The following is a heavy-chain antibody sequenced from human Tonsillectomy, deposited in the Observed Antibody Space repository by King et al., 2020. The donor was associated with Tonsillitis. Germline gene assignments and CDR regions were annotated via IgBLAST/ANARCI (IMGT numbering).Heavy chain of an antibody. J-gene: IGHJ4*02. V-gene: IGHV3-30*18. CDR3: AQDAPDRTNWYPSGH. Sequence: VQLVESGGGVVQPGRSLRLSCVGSGFNFSTYGMHWVRQAPGKGLEWVAVISYDANNKYYGDSVKGRFTISRDNSKNTLYLQMNSLRSEDTGVYWCAQDAPDRTNWYPSGHWGQGTLITVS. CDR1: GFNFSTYG. D-gene: IGHD6-13*01. CDR2: ISYDANNK.